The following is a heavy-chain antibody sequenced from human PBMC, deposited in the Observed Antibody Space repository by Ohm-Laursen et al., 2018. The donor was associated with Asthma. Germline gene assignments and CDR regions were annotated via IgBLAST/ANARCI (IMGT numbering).Heavy chain of an antibody. J-gene: IGHJ4*02. Sequence: SLRLSCSASGFTFSSYSMNWVRQAPGKGLEWVSSISSSSSYIYYADSVKGRFTISRDNTKNSLYLQMNSLRAEDTAVYYCARATFRRHFDYWGQGTLVTVSS. D-gene: IGHD2-21*01. CDR2: ISSSSSYI. CDR1: GFTFSSYS. V-gene: IGHV3-21*01. CDR3: ARATFRRHFDY.